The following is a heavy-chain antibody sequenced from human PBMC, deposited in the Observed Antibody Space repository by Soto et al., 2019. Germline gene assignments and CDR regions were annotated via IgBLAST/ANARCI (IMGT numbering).Heavy chain of an antibody. CDR1: GGSFSGYY. CDR3: ARGRVSVAAAGYYFDY. V-gene: IGHV4-34*01. Sequence: SETLSLTCAVYGGSFSGYYGSWIRQPPGKGLEWIGEIDHSGSSHTGSTNYNPSLKSPVTISVDTSKDQFSLRLTSVTAADTAVYYCARGRVSVAAAGYYFDYWGQGTLVPVSS. D-gene: IGHD6-13*01. CDR2: IDHSGSSHTGST. J-gene: IGHJ4*02.